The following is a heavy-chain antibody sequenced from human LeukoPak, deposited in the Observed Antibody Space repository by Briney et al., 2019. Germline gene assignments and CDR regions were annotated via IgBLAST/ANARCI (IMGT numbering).Heavy chain of an antibody. D-gene: IGHD5-24*01. J-gene: IGHJ4*02. CDR2: ISGSGGST. V-gene: IGHV3-23*01. CDR3: AKGKIERWLQFIY. CDR1: GFTFSSYA. Sequence: GRSLRLSCAASGFTFSSYAMSWVRQAPGKGLEWVSAISGSGGSTYYADSVKGRFTISRDNSKNTLYLQMNSLRAEDTAVYYCAKGKIERWLQFIYWGQGTLVTVSS.